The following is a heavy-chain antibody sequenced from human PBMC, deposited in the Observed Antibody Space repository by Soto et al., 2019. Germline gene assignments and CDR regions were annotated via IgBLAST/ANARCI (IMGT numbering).Heavy chain of an antibody. Sequence: ASVKVSCKASGYTFTGHYIHWVRQAPEQGPEWMGEIGPESGATRYAQKFQGRVTMTRDTSITTVYMELKNLSPDDTALYYCAKWLRSGYYYCDFWGQGTVVTVSS. D-gene: IGHD3-3*01. CDR3: AKWLRSGYYYCDF. CDR2: IGPESGAT. J-gene: IGHJ4*02. CDR1: GYTFTGHY. V-gene: IGHV1-2*02.